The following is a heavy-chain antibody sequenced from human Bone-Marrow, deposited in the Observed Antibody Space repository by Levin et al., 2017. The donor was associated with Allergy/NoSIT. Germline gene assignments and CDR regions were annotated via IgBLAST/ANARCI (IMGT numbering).Heavy chain of an antibody. CDR2: IYHSGST. Sequence: SETLSLTCAVSGGSISSSNWWSWVRQPPGKGLEWIGEIYHSGSTNYNPSLKSRVTISVDKSKNQFSLKLSSVTAADTAVYYCARVGFAWGSGDAFDYWGQGTLVTVSS. D-gene: IGHD3-10*01. CDR3: ARVGFAWGSGDAFDY. J-gene: IGHJ4*02. CDR1: GGSISSSNW. V-gene: IGHV4-4*02.